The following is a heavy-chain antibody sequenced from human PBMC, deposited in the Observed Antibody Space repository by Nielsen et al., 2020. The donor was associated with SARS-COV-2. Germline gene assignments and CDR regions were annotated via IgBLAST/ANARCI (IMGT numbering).Heavy chain of an antibody. D-gene: IGHD7-27*01. Sequence: SVKVSCKASGGTFSSYTISWVRQAPGQGLEWMGRIIPILGIANYAQKFQGRVTITADESTSTAYMELSSLRSEDTAVYYCACLKLGMNDFDYWGQGTLVTVSS. J-gene: IGHJ4*02. CDR1: GGTFSSYT. V-gene: IGHV1-69*02. CDR3: ACLKLGMNDFDY. CDR2: IIPILGIA.